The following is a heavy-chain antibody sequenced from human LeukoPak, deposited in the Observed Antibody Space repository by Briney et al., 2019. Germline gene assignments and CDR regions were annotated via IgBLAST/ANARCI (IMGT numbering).Heavy chain of an antibody. V-gene: IGHV6-1*01. Sequence: SLTVSLTCAISGDSVSSNSAAWNWIRQSPSRGLEWLGTTYHRSKWYNDYAVSMKSRITINPDTSKNQFSLQLNSVTPEDTAVYYCARGEGSDWYAGTRLDYWDQGILVTVSS. CDR1: GDSVSSNSAA. D-gene: IGHD6-13*01. CDR3: ARGEGSDWYAGTRLDY. J-gene: IGHJ4*02. CDR2: TYHRSKWYN.